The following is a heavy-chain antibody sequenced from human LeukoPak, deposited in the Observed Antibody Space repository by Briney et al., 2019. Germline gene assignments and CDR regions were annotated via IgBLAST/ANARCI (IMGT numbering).Heavy chain of an antibody. Sequence: GGSLRLSCAASGFTVSSNYMGWVRQAPGKGLEWVSVIYSGGSTYYADSVKGRFTISRDNSKNTLYLQMNSLRAEDTAVYYCARDGGIAAQQNDYWGQGTLVTVSS. V-gene: IGHV3-66*02. CDR1: GFTVSSNY. D-gene: IGHD6-13*01. CDR2: IYSGGST. CDR3: ARDGGIAAQQNDY. J-gene: IGHJ4*02.